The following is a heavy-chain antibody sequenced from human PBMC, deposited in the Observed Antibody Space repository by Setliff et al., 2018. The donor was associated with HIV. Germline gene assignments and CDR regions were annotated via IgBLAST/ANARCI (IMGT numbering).Heavy chain of an antibody. CDR3: ARHYNGAVADAYSYYYYMDV. V-gene: IGHV4-39*01. J-gene: IGHJ6*03. D-gene: IGHD6-19*01. Sequence: SETLSLTCTVSGGSISTSNYYWGWIRQPPGRGLEWIGSIYYSGNTYYNPSLKSRVTISVDTSKNQFSLKLSSVTAADTAVYYCARHYNGAVADAYSYYYYMDVWG. CDR2: IYYSGNT. CDR1: GGSISTSNYY.